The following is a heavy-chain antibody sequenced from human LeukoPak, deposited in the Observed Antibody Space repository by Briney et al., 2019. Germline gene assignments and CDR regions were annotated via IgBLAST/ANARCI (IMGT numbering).Heavy chain of an antibody. V-gene: IGHV3-53*01. CDR3: IVFGDSNH. J-gene: IGHJ5*02. CDR1: GFTGSHNY. D-gene: IGHD4-17*01. Sequence: PGGSLRLSCAASGFTGSHNYMSWVRQAPGKGLEWVSATHSSGGTYYADSVKGRFTISRDTSKNTLYHQINSLSVEDTAVYYCIVFGDSNHWGQGALATVSS. CDR2: THSSGGT.